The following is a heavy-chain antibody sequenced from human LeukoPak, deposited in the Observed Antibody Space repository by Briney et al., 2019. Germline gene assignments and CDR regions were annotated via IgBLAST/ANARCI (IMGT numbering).Heavy chain of an antibody. Sequence: GGSLRLSCAASGFTFSNYGMHWVRQAPGKGLEWVSSISSSSSYIYYADSVKGRFTISRDNAKNSLYLRMNSLRAEDTAVYYCARGVVPAAYYMDVWGKGTTVTVSS. J-gene: IGHJ6*03. V-gene: IGHV3-21*01. CDR2: ISSSSSYI. CDR1: GFTFSNYG. D-gene: IGHD2-2*01. CDR3: ARGVVPAAYYMDV.